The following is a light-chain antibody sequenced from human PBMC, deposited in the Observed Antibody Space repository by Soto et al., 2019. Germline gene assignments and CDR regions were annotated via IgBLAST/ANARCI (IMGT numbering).Light chain of an antibody. V-gene: IGKV3-11*01. Sequence: EIVLTQSPATLSLSPGERATLSCRASQSVSSYLAWYQQKPGQAPRLLIYDASNRATGIPARFSGSGSGTDFTLTISSLEPEDFAVYYCQQRSNWPPLFGQGTRLE. CDR1: QSVSSY. CDR2: DAS. J-gene: IGKJ5*01. CDR3: QQRSNWPPL.